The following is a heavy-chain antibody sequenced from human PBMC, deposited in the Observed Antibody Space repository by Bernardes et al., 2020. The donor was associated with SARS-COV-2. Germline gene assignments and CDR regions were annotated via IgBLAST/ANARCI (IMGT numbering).Heavy chain of an antibody. CDR3: ARVDHTNLYFFDS. CDR1: GFTFSSYS. J-gene: IGHJ4*02. Sequence: GGSLRLSCGTSGFTFSSYSMNWVRQAPGKGLEWVSSISTAGTYISYADSVRGRFTISRDNARNSLYLQMGSLRAEDTAVYYCARVDHTNLYFFDSWGQGVPVTVSS. V-gene: IGHV3-21*01. D-gene: IGHD2-8*01. CDR2: ISTAGTYI.